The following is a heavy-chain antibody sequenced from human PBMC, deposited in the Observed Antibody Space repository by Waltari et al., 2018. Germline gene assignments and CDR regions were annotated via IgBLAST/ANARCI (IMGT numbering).Heavy chain of an antibody. Sequence: QVQLVQSGAEVKKPGSSVKVSCKASGGTFSSYAISWVRQAPGQGLEWMGWISAYNGNTNDAQKLQGRVTMTTDTSTSTAYMELRSLRSDDTAVYYCARDAVKGIAARQDFDYWGQGTLVTVSS. J-gene: IGHJ4*02. CDR1: GGTFSSYA. D-gene: IGHD6-6*01. V-gene: IGHV1-18*01. CDR2: ISAYNGNT. CDR3: ARDAVKGIAARQDFDY.